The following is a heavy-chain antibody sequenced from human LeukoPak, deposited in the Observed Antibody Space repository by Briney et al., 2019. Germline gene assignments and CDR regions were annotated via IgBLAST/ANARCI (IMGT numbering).Heavy chain of an antibody. V-gene: IGHV4-59*10. CDR1: GGSFSGYY. CDR2: IYTSGST. CDR3: ARGAYYYDSSGYYAYYYYYYMDV. Sequence: SETLSLTCAVYGGSFSGYYWSWIRQPAGKGLEWIGRIYTSGSTNYNPSLKSRVTMSVDTSKNQFSLKLSSVTAADTAVYYCARGAYYYDSSGYYAYYYYYYMDVWGKGTTVTVSS. D-gene: IGHD3-22*01. J-gene: IGHJ6*03.